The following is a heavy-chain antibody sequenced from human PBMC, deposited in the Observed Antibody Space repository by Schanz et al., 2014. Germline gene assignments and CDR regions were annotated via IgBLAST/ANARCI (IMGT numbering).Heavy chain of an antibody. J-gene: IGHJ4*02. D-gene: IGHD3-22*01. CDR3: AKQHGVIQQVSDY. V-gene: IGHV3-30*18. CDR2: ISYDGVNT. Sequence: QVQLVESGGGLVKPGGSLRLSCAASGFTFSDYYMSWIRQAPGKGLEWVAVISYDGVNTYYADSVKGRFTISRDNSKNSLYLQMNSLRAEDTAVYYCAKQHGVIQQVSDYWGQGTLVNVSS. CDR1: GFTFSDYY.